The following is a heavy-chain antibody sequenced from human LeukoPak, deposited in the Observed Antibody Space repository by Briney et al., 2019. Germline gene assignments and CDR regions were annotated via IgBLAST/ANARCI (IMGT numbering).Heavy chain of an antibody. CDR3: ARETTGNYYYYYYMDV. CDR1: GFTFDDYG. CDR2: IYSGGST. J-gene: IGHJ6*03. V-gene: IGHV3-66*01. D-gene: IGHD4-17*01. Sequence: GGSLRLSCAASGFTFDDYGMSWVRQAPGKGLEWVSVIYSGGSTYYADSVKGRFTISRDNSKNTLYLQMNSLRAEDTAVYYCARETTGNYYYYYYMDVWGKGTTVTISS.